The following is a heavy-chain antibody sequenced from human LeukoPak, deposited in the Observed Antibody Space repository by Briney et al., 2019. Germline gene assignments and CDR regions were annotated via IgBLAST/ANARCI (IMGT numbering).Heavy chain of an antibody. V-gene: IGHV3-7*01. CDR3: AAWFGESVP. D-gene: IGHD3-10*01. CDR2: MNEDGSGR. J-gene: IGHJ5*02. Sequence: PGGSLRLSCAASGFTFTSAWMSWLRQTPGKGLEWVAHMNEDGSGRFYVDSAKGRFTISRDDTQDSVYLQMNSLRVEDMAVYYCAAWFGESVPWGQGTLVTVSS. CDR1: GFTFTSAW.